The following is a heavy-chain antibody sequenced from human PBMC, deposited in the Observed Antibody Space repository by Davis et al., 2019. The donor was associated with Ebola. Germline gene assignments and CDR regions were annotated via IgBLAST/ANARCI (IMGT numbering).Heavy chain of an antibody. CDR2: ITGSGGTT. CDR3: ARYTAMDY. Sequence: GESLKISCAASGFTFNNYVMNWVRQAPGKGLEWVSAITGSGGTTYYADSVKGRFTISKDNSKNTLYLQMNSLRAEDTAVYYCARYTAMDYWGQGTLVTVSS. D-gene: IGHD5-18*01. CDR1: GFTFNNYV. J-gene: IGHJ4*02. V-gene: IGHV3-23*01.